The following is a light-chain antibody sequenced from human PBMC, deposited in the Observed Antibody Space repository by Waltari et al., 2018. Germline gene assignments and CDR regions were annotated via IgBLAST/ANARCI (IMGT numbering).Light chain of an antibody. V-gene: IGLV3-25*03. CDR3: QSAHSGSTHLL. CDR2: KDT. Sequence: SYELTQPPSVSVSPGQTARIPCSGDVLPKQYAYWYQQKPGQAPVLIISKDTERASGIPERFSGSTSGTTVTLTISGAQADDEADYYGQSAHSGSTHLLFGGGTKLTVL. J-gene: IGLJ2*01. CDR1: VLPKQY.